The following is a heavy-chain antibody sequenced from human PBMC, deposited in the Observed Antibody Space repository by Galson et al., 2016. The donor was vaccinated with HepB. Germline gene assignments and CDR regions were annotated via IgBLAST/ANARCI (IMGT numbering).Heavy chain of an antibody. CDR3: VRGYCSNYTCPGGDY. CDR2: IRSKTNSFAT. V-gene: IGHV3-73*01. D-gene: IGHD2-2*01. Sequence: SLRLSCAASGFSFSGSAIHWVRQASGKGLEWVGRIRSKTNSFATAYAASVKGRFTISRDDSKSTAFLQMNSLRTEEKAVYFCVRGYCSNYTCPGGDYWGQGTLVTVSS. J-gene: IGHJ4*02. CDR1: GFSFSGSA.